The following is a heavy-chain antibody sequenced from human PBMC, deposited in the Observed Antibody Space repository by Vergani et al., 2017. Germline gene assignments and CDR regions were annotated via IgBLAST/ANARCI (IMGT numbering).Heavy chain of an antibody. CDR3: ARTKSRDGYNSPYYYYGMDV. Sequence: QVQLVQSGAEVKKPGSSVKVSCKASGYTFTSYAMNGVRQAPGQGLEWMGWINTNTGNPTYAQGFTGRFVFSLDTSVSTAYLQISSLKAEDTAVYYCARTKSRDGYNSPYYYYGMDVWGQGTTVTVSS. CDR2: INTNTGNP. V-gene: IGHV7-4-1*02. D-gene: IGHD5-24*01. CDR1: GYTFTSYA. J-gene: IGHJ6*02.